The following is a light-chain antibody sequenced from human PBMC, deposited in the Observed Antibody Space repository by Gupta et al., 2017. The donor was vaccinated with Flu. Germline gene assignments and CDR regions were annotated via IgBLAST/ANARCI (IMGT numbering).Light chain of an antibody. J-gene: IGLJ3*02. CDR1: NSNVGGYNY. CDR2: DVS. CDR3: CSYAGSYTWV. V-gene: IGLV2-11*01. Sequence: QSALTQFHSVSGSHGQSVTLSCSGTNSNVGGYNYVSWYQHHPGKAPKLMIYDVSKRPSGVPDRFSGSKSGNTASLTISGLQAEDEADYYCCSYAGSYTWVFGGGTKLTVL.